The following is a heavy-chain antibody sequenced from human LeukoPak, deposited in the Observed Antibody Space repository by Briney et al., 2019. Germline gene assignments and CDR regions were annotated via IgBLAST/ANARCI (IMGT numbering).Heavy chain of an antibody. V-gene: IGHV3-7*01. CDR3: ARLADYGY. D-gene: IGHD4-17*01. CDR1: GFTFSSYG. J-gene: IGHJ4*02. Sequence: DPGRSLRLSCAASGFTFSSYGMHWVRQAPGKGLEWVANINQDGSEKYFVDSVKGRFTISRDNAKNSLHLQMNTLRAEDTAVYYCARLADYGYWGQGTLVTVSS. CDR2: INQDGSEK.